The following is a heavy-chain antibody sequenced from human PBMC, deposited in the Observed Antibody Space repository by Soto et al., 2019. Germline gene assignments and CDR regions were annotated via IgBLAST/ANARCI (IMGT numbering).Heavy chain of an antibody. D-gene: IGHD5-18*01. CDR3: ARHWVDTAMVSYAFDI. Sequence: EEKRRGESLKISCKGSGYSFTSYWIGWVRQMPGKGLEWMGIIYPGDSDTRYSPSFQGQVTISADKSISTAYLQWSSLKASDTAMYYCARHWVDTAMVSYAFDIWGQGTMVTVSS. V-gene: IGHV5-51*01. CDR2: IYPGDSDT. J-gene: IGHJ3*02. CDR1: GYSFTSYW.